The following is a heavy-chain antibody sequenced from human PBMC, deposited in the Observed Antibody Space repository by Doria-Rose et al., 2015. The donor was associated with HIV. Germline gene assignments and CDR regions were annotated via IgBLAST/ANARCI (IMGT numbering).Heavy chain of an antibody. CDR3: ARAPGSGNYVVGRYSGYHMDV. CDR1: GGSFNDFY. Sequence: QVQLQQWDAGLLKPSETLSLTCAVYGGSFNDFYWGWIRQLPGEGLEWIGEINHSGSPNYNPPLKSRVSISIDTSKNQFSLNLTSVTAADTAEYYCARAPGSGNYVVGRYSGYHMDVWGKGTTVTVS. D-gene: IGHD2-21*01. CDR2: INHSGSP. V-gene: IGHV4-34*01. J-gene: IGHJ6*03.